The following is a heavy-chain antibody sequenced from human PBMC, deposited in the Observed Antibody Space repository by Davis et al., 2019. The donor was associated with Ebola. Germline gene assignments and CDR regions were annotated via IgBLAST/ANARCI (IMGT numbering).Heavy chain of an antibody. CDR3: ARVSLGRFDP. D-gene: IGHD7-27*01. J-gene: IGHJ5*02. CDR2: IYYSGST. Sequence: MPSETLSLTCTVSGGSVSSGSYYWSWIRQPPEKGLEWVGSIYYSGSTYYNPSLKSRVTISVDTSKNQFSLKLSSVTAADTAVYYCARVSLGRFDPWGQGTLVTVSS. V-gene: IGHV4-61*01. CDR1: GGSVSSGSYY.